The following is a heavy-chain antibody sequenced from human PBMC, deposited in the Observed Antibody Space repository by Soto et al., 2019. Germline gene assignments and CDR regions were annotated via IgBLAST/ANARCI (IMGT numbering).Heavy chain of an antibody. CDR2: ISYDGSNK. CDR1: GFTFSSYD. D-gene: IGHD2-15*01. CDR3: ATKIVAATSYY. Sequence: HVQLVESGGAVVQPGRSLRLSCAASGFTFSSYDMHWVRQAPGKGLEGVAVISYDGSNKYYADSVKGRVTISRDNSKNTLYLQMNSLRTENTAVYYCATKIVAATSYYWCQGTLVTVSS. V-gene: IGHV3-30*03. J-gene: IGHJ4*02.